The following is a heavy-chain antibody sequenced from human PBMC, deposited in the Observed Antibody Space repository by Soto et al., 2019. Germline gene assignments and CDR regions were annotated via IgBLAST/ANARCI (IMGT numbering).Heavy chain of an antibody. CDR1: GFTFSSYA. CDR2: ISYDGSNK. V-gene: IGHV3-30-3*01. Sequence: GGSLRLSCAASGFTFSSYAVHWVRQAPGKGLEWVAVISYDGSNKYYADSVKGRFTISRDNSKNTLYLQMNSLRAEDTAVYYCARDKFIGDFWSGYTPYYYYGMDVWGQGTTVTVSS. D-gene: IGHD3-3*01. J-gene: IGHJ6*02. CDR3: ARDKFIGDFWSGYTPYYYYGMDV.